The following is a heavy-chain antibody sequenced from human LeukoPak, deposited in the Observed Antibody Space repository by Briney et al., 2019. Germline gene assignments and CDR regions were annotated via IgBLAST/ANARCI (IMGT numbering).Heavy chain of an antibody. CDR1: GYTFTTYG. CDR2: ISGYNGHT. D-gene: IGHD6-13*01. Sequence: ASVKVSCKASGYTFTTYGIFWVRQAPGQGLEWMGWISGYNGHTNYAQKVQGRVTMATDTSTSTAYMELRSLRSDDTAVYYCARDGYSSSWPYYFDYWGQGTLVTVSS. V-gene: IGHV1-18*01. CDR3: ARDGYSSSWPYYFDY. J-gene: IGHJ4*02.